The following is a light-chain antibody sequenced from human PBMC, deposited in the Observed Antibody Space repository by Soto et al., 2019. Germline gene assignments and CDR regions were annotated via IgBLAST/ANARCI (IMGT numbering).Light chain of an antibody. J-gene: IGLJ2*01. CDR1: SSNIGAGYD. CDR3: HSYDSSRSGVV. CDR2: GNS. V-gene: IGLV1-40*01. Sequence: QSVLTQPPSVSGAPGQRVTISCTGSSSNIGAGYDVHWYQQLPGTAPKLLIYGNSNRPSGVPDRFSGSKSGTSASLAITGLQAEDEADYYCHSYDSSRSGVVFGGGTKVTVL.